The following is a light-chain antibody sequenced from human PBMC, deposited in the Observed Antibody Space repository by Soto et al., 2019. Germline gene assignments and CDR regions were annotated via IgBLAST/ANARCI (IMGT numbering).Light chain of an antibody. Sequence: QSALTQSPSASASLGVSVKLTCTLSDGHSSYAIAWLQQRPEKGPRYLMRLNSDGSHSRGDGIPDRFSGSSSGSERYLTISRLQSEDEAEYYCQTWGTDVVFGGGTKLTVL. CDR2: LNSDGSH. CDR3: QTWGTDVV. V-gene: IGLV4-69*02. CDR1: DGHSSYA. J-gene: IGLJ2*01.